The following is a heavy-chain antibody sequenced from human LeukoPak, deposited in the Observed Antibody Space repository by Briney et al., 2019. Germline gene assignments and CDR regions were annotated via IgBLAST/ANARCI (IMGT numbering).Heavy chain of an antibody. CDR2: IYSGGST. CDR3: ARGYYYDSRGNYYFDY. Sequence: GGSLRLSCAASGFTVSSNYMSWVRQAPGKGLEWVSVIYSGGSTYYADSVKGRFTISRDNSKNTLYLQMNSLRAEDTAVYFCARGYYYDSRGNYYFDYWGQGTLVTVSS. V-gene: IGHV3-53*01. D-gene: IGHD3-22*01. J-gene: IGHJ4*02. CDR1: GFTVSSNY.